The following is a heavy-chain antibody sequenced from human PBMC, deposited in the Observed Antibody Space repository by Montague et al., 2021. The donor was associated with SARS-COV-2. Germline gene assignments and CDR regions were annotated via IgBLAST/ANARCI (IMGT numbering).Heavy chain of an antibody. J-gene: IGHJ4*02. D-gene: IGHD2-21*01. V-gene: IGHV4-61*02. CDR2: IYTSGST. CDR3: ARVVGFDFDY. Sequence: TLSLTCTVSGGSISSGSYYWSWIRQPAGKGLEWIGRIYTSGSTYYNPSLKSRVTISVDTSKYQFSLKLSSVTAADTAVYYCARVVGFDFDYWGQGTLVTVSS. CDR1: GGSISSGSYY.